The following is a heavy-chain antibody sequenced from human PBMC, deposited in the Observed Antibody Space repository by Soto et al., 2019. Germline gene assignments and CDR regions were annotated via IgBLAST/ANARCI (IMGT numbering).Heavy chain of an antibody. CDR1: GFTFSSYA. J-gene: IGHJ4*02. Sequence: EVQLLESGGGLVQPGGSLRLSCAASGFTFSSYAMSWVRQAPGKGLEWVSVISGSGDSTYYADSVKGRFTISRDNSKIALYLQMNSLRAEDTAGYYCAKRATGTVVDYWGQGTLVTVSS. CDR2: ISGSGDST. CDR3: AKRATGTVVDY. V-gene: IGHV3-23*01. D-gene: IGHD1-1*01.